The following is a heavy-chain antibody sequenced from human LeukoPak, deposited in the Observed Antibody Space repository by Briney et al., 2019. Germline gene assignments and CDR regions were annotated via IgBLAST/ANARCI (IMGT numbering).Heavy chain of an antibody. D-gene: IGHD3-3*01. CDR3: AKSYDFWSGYLDI. V-gene: IGHV4-59*12. CDR1: GGSISSYY. CDR2: IYYSGST. J-gene: IGHJ3*02. Sequence: PSETLSLTCTVSGGSISSYYWSWIRQPPGKGLEWIGYIYYSGSTNYNPSLKSRVTMSLDTSKNQFSLKLTSLTAADTAVYYCAKSYDFWSGYLDIWGQGTMVTVSS.